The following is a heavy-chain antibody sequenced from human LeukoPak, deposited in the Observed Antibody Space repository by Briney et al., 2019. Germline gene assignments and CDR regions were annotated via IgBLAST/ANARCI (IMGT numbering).Heavy chain of an antibody. J-gene: IGHJ2*01. CDR1: GFTFSNYA. Sequence: GGSLRLSCAASGFTFSNYAMSWVRQAPGKGLEWVSTISGSGGSTYYADSVKGRFTISRDNSKNTLYLQMNSLRAEDTAVYYCAKAPPDYGDYAGYWYFDLWGRGTLVTVSS. CDR3: AKAPPDYGDYAGYWYFDL. CDR2: ISGSGGST. V-gene: IGHV3-23*01. D-gene: IGHD4-17*01.